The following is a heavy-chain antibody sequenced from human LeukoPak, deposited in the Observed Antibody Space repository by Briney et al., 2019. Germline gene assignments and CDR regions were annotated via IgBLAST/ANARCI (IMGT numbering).Heavy chain of an antibody. Sequence: SETLSLTCAVYGGSFSDYYWSWIRQSPGKGLEWIGEINHSGTTHYNPSLKSRVTISVDTSKNQFSLQLNSVTPEDTAVYYCARVPMAGYSYGFFDYWGQGTLVTVSS. CDR1: GGSFSDYY. D-gene: IGHD5-18*01. CDR3: ARVPMAGYSYGFFDY. J-gene: IGHJ4*02. CDR2: INHSGTT. V-gene: IGHV4-34*01.